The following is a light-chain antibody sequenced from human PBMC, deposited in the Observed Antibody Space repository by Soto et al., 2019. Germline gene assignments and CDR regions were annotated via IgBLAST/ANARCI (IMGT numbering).Light chain of an antibody. CDR2: AAS. V-gene: IGKV1-39*01. J-gene: IGKJ4*01. CDR1: QSISTY. CDR3: QQLTSYFPLT. Sequence: DIQMTQSPSSLSASVGDRFTITCRASQSISTYLNWYQQKPGKAPKLLICAASSLQSGVPSRFSGSGSGTDFTLTISSLQPEDFATYYCQQLTSYFPLTFGGGTKVDIK.